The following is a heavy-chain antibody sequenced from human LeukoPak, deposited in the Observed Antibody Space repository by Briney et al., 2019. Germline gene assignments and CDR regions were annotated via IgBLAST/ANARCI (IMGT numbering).Heavy chain of an antibody. Sequence: GGSLRLSCSASGFPFSNYAMTWVRQAPGKGLQWVSTISVSGDNTYYADSVKGRLTISRDNSKNTLYLQMNSLRADDTAIYYCGKRNSGGPYYFAYWGQGTLVTVSS. CDR2: ISVSGDNT. D-gene: IGHD3-10*01. V-gene: IGHV3-23*01. CDR1: GFPFSNYA. J-gene: IGHJ4*02. CDR3: GKRNSGGPYYFAY.